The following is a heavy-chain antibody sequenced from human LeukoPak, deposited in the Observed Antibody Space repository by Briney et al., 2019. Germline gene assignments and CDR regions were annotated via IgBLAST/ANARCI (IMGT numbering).Heavy chain of an antibody. Sequence: SETLSLTCAVYGVSFSGYYWNWIRQPPGKGLEWIGEINHSGSTNYNPSLKSRVTISVDTSKNQFSLKLSSVTAADTAVYYCARGKEGKTGTTSDAFDIWGQGIMVTVSS. CDR2: INHSGST. V-gene: IGHV4-34*01. D-gene: IGHD1-7*01. CDR3: ARGKEGKTGTTSDAFDI. CDR1: GVSFSGYY. J-gene: IGHJ3*02.